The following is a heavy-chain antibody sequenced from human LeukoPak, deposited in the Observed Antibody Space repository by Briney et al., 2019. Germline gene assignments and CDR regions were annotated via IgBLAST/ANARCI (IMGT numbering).Heavy chain of an antibody. CDR1: GFTFSSYW. CDR2: INSDGSST. CDR3: ARAQLLADDAFNI. V-gene: IGHV3-74*01. J-gene: IGHJ3*02. D-gene: IGHD2-8*02. Sequence: GGSLRLSCAASGFTFSSYWMHWVRQAPGKGLVWVSRINSDGSSTSYADSVKGRFTISRDNAKNTLYLQMNSLRAEDTAVYFCARAQLLADDAFNIWGRGTMVTVSS.